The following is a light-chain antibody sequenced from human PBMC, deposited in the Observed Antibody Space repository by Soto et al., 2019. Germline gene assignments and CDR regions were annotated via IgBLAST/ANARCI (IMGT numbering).Light chain of an antibody. J-gene: IGKJ1*01. V-gene: IGKV1-5*01. CDR3: QQYSGFWT. CDR1: QSISSW. Sequence: IQMPQSPSTLSVPVGARFNITCRASQSISSWLAWYQQKPGKAPKLLIYDASSLESGVPSRFSGRRSGTEFTLTINSLQPDDFATYYCQQYSGFWTFGQGTKV. CDR2: DAS.